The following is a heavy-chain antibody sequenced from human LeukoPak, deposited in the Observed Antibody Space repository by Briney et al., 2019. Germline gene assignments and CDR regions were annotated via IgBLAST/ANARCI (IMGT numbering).Heavy chain of an antibody. J-gene: IGHJ4*02. Sequence: GGSLRLSCAASGFIFRNYGMHWVRQAPGKGLEWVACIRYDGSKNADSVKGRFPISRDDSNNMAHLQMDSLKNEDTAVYYCTREDWDFDSWGQGTPVSVSS. CDR3: TREDWDFDS. CDR2: IRYDGSK. V-gene: IGHV3-30*02. CDR1: GFIFRNYG. D-gene: IGHD3/OR15-3a*01.